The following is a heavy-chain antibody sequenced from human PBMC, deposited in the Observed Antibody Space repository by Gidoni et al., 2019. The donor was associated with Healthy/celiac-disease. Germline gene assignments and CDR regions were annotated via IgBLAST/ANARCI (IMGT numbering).Heavy chain of an antibody. V-gene: IGHV3-23*01. CDR2: ISGSGGST. D-gene: IGHD3-22*01. J-gene: IGHJ3*02. Sequence: EVQLLESGGGLVQPGGSLRLSCAASGFTFSSSAMSWVRQAPGKGLECVSAISGSGGSTYYADSVKGRFTISRDNSKNTLYLQMNSLRAEDTAVYYCAKSLVVVKFSSAAFDIWGQGTMVTVSS. CDR1: GFTFSSSA. CDR3: AKSLVVVKFSSAAFDI.